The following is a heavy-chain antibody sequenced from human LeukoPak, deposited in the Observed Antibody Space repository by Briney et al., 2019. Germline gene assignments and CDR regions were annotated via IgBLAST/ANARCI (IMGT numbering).Heavy chain of an antibody. CDR3: ARVDTAMVHFDY. V-gene: IGHV4-59*01. CDR2: IYYSGST. D-gene: IGHD5-18*01. J-gene: IGHJ4*02. Sequence: PSETLSLTCTVSGGSISSYYWSWIRQPPGKGLEWIGYIYYSGSTNYNPSLQRRVTLSVDPSKSQFSLELSSVTAADTAVYYCARVDTAMVHFDYWGQGTLVTVSS. CDR1: GGSISSYY.